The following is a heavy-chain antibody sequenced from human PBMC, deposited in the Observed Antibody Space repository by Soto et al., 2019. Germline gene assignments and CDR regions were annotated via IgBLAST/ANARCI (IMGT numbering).Heavy chain of an antibody. CDR1: GFTFRSYA. J-gene: IGHJ4*02. CDR2: ISGSCGGT. CDR3: TKHLSNGSPDY. Sequence: GGSLRLSCAASGFTFRSYAMSWVRQAPGKGLEWVSLISGSCGGTYYADSVKGRFTISRDNAKNTLYLQMNSLRAEDTAVFYCTKHLSNGSPDYWGQGTLVTVSS. D-gene: IGHD2-8*01. V-gene: IGHV3-23*01.